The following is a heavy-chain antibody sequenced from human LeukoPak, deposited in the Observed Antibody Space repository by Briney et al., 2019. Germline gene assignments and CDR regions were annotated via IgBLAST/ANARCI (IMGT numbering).Heavy chain of an antibody. CDR2: ISYDGSNK. CDR3: AKDSSSGYLDY. CDR1: GYTFTGYY. J-gene: IGHJ4*02. D-gene: IGHD3-22*01. Sequence: SCKASGYTFTGYYMHWVRQAPGKGLEWVAVISYDGSNKYYADSVKGRFTISRDNSKNTLYLQMNSLRAEDTAVYYCAKDSSSGYLDYWGQGTLVTVSS. V-gene: IGHV3-30*18.